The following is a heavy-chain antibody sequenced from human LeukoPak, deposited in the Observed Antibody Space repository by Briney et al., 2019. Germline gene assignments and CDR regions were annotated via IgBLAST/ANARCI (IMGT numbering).Heavy chain of an antibody. CDR1: GFTFSGYG. J-gene: IGHJ3*02. D-gene: IGHD3-22*01. Sequence: GGSLRLSCAASGFTFSGYGMHWVRQAPGKGLEWVAVIWYDGSNKYYADSVKGRFTISRDNSKNTLYLQMNSLRAEDTAVYYCARAEGYYDSSGNDAFDIWGQGTMVTVSS. CDR3: ARAEGYYDSSGNDAFDI. V-gene: IGHV3-33*01. CDR2: IWYDGSNK.